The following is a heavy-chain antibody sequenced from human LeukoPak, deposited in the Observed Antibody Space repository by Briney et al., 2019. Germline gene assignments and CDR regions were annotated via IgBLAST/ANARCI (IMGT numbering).Heavy chain of an antibody. J-gene: IGHJ4*02. CDR3: AKAGGSSGFYFDY. CDR2: ISYDGSNK. V-gene: IGHV3-30*18. Sequence: SGGTLTLSCAASGFTFSSYDMHWVRQAPGKGLEWVAVISYDGSNKYNADFVKGRFTISRENATNTLYLQMNSLRAEDTAVYYCAKAGGSSGFYFDYWGQGTLVTVSS. CDR1: GFTFSSYD. D-gene: IGHD6-19*01.